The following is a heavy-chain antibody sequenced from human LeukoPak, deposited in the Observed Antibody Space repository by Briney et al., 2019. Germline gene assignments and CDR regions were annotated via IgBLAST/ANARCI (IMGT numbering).Heavy chain of an antibody. CDR3: ARDRGWFDP. Sequence: GGSLRLSCAASRLIVSSNYMAWVRQAPGKGLEWVSVIYSGGNTCYADSVKGRFTISRDNSKNTLYLQMNSLRAEDTAVYYCARDRGWFDPWGLGTLVTVSS. CDR1: RLIVSSNY. J-gene: IGHJ5*02. CDR2: IYSGGNT. V-gene: IGHV3-66*01.